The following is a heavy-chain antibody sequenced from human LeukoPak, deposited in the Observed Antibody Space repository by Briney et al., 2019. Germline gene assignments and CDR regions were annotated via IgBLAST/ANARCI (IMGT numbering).Heavy chain of an antibody. CDR2: ISGSGGST. Sequence: GGSLRLSCAASGFTLSSYAMSWVRQAPGKGLEWVSAISGSGGSTYYADSVKGRFTISRDNSKNTLYLQMNSLRAEDTAVYYCAKDLGVLLWFGELLEPSSFDYWGQGTLVTVSS. CDR3: AKDLGVLLWFGELLEPSSFDY. V-gene: IGHV3-23*01. CDR1: GFTLSSYA. D-gene: IGHD3-10*01. J-gene: IGHJ4*02.